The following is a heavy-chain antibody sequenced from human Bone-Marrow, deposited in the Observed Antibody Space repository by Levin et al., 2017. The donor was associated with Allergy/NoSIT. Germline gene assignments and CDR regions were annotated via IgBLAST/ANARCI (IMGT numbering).Heavy chain of an antibody. J-gene: IGHJ4*02. D-gene: IGHD2-8*01. Sequence: GSLRLSCTVSGPSITSYHWTWIRQSPGKGLEWIGYIFYRGTTNYNPSLRDRVSISMDTSKNQFFLKLNSVTTADSALYYCARDFNAFDFWGQGIPVSVSS. CDR2: IFYRGTT. CDR3: ARDFNAFDF. V-gene: IGHV4-59*01. CDR1: GPSITSYH.